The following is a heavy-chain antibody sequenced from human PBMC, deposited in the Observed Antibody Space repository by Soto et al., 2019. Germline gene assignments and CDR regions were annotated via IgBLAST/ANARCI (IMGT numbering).Heavy chain of an antibody. CDR1: GFPFSSYV. D-gene: IGHD4-4*01. CDR3: AKDSNKYSSSLRGRYIVF. Sequence: PGGSLRLSCAASGFPFSSYVMSWVRQAPGKGLEWVSGISGGGSNTFYADSVKGRFTISRDNSKNTLLLQMNSLGAEDTAVYYCAKDSNKYSSSLRGRYIVFWGQGILVTVST. V-gene: IGHV3-23*01. J-gene: IGHJ4*02. CDR2: ISGGGSNT.